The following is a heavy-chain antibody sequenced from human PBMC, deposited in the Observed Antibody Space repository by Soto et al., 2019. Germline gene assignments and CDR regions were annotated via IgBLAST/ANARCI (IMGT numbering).Heavy chain of an antibody. J-gene: IGHJ6*02. Sequence: SETLSLTCTVSRGSISDYYWSWIRQPAGQGLEWIGRIFASGSTNYNPSLKSRVTMSVDTSKNQFSLMLSSVTAADTAVYYCARDGGRMTIKSMDVWGQGTTV. D-gene: IGHD3-3*01. CDR2: IFASGST. V-gene: IGHV4-4*07. CDR1: RGSISDYY. CDR3: ARDGGRMTIKSMDV.